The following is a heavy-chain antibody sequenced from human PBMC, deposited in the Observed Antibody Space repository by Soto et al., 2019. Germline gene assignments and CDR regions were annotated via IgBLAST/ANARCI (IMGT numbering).Heavy chain of an antibody. J-gene: IGHJ4*02. CDR3: AILWFGELSTRRQQLNFDY. D-gene: IGHD3-10*01. CDR1: GYTFTSYA. Sequence: ASVKVSCKASGYTFTSYAMHWVRQAPGQRLEWMGWINAGNGNTKYSQKFQGRVTITRDTSASTAYMELSSLRSEDTAVYYCAILWFGELSTRRQQLNFDYWGQETLVTVSS. CDR2: INAGNGNT. V-gene: IGHV1-3*01.